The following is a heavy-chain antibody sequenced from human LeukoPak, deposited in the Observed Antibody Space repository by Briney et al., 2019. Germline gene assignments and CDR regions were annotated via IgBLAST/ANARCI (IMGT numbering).Heavy chain of an antibody. CDR3: ARGFPYCSSTSCAYSYSFDV. CDR2: IYHSGRT. CDR1: GGSISSYY. D-gene: IGHD2-2*01. Sequence: SETLSLTCTVSGGSISSYYWSWIRQPPGKGLEWIGYIYHSGRTSSNPSLKSRVTISVDTSKDQFSLKLTSMTAPHTAVYYCARGFPYCSSTSCAYSYSFDVWGKGTTVTVSS. J-gene: IGHJ6*03. V-gene: IGHV4-59*01.